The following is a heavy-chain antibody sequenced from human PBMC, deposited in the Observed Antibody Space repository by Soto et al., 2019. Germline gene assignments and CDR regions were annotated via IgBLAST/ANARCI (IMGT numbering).Heavy chain of an antibody. CDR1: GFTFSSYG. D-gene: IGHD3-22*01. J-gene: IGHJ6*02. CDR3: ARDDTYYYDSSGYSGLDV. Sequence: GGSLRLSCAASGFTFSSYGMHWVRQAPGKGLEWVAVIWYDGSNKYYADSVKGRFTISRDNSKNTLYLQMNSLRAEDTAVYYCARDDTYYYDSSGYSGLDVWGQGTTVTVSS. V-gene: IGHV3-33*01. CDR2: IWYDGSNK.